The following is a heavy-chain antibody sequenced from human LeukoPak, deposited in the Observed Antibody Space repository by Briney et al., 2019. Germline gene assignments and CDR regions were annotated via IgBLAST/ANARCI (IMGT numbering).Heavy chain of an antibody. V-gene: IGHV4-39*07. CDR1: GGSISSSSYY. Sequence: SETLSLTCTVSGGSISSSSYYWGWIRQPPGKGLEWIGSIYYSGSTYYNPSLKSRVTISVDTSKNQFSLKLSSVTAADTAVYYCAGSIAVAGIFDYWGQGTLVTVSS. CDR3: AGSIAVAGIFDY. CDR2: IYYSGST. D-gene: IGHD6-19*01. J-gene: IGHJ4*02.